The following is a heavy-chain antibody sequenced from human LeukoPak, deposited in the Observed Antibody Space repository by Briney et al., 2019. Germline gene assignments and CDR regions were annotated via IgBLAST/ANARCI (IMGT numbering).Heavy chain of an antibody. CDR1: GFIFTNAW. J-gene: IGHJ4*02. Sequence: GSLRLSCATSGFIFTNAWMKWVRQPPGKGLEWIGEINHSGSTNYNPSLKSRVTISVDTSKNQFSLKLSSVTAADTAVYYCAREYYYDSSGYYYRLSRYYFDYWGQGTLVTVSS. CDR3: AREYYYDSSGYYYRLSRYYFDY. CDR2: INHSGST. V-gene: IGHV4-4*02. D-gene: IGHD3-22*01.